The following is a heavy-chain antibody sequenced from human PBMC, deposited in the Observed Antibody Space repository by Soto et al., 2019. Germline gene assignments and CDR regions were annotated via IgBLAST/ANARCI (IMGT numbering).Heavy chain of an antibody. CDR3: AREGGATRGKDSYYYYYGMDV. J-gene: IGHJ6*02. CDR2: ISSSSSYI. V-gene: IGHV3-21*01. Sequence: GGSLRLSCAASGFTFSSYSMNWVRQAPGKGLEWVSSISSSSSYIYYADSVKGRFTISRDNAKNSLYLQMNSLRAEDTAVYYCAREGGATRGKDSYYYYYGMDVWGQGTTVTVSS. CDR1: GFTFSSYS. D-gene: IGHD1-26*01.